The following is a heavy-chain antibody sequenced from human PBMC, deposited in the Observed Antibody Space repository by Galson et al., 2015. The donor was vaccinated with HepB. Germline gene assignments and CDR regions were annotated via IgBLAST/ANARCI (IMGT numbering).Heavy chain of an antibody. D-gene: IGHD3-9*01. CDR2: INSDGSST. Sequence: SLRLSCAASGFTFSNYWMHWVRQAPGKGLVWVSRINSDGSSTNYADSVKGRFTISRDTARNTVYLQMNSLRVEDTAVYYCARFFEGVWGQGTTVTVSS. J-gene: IGHJ6*02. CDR3: ARFFEGV. V-gene: IGHV3-74*01. CDR1: GFTFSNYW.